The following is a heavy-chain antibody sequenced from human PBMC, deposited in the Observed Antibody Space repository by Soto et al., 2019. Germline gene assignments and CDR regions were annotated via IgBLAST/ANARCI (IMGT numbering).Heavy chain of an antibody. CDR3: ARDRTYYDFWSGSQSPHYYYYGMDV. V-gene: IGHV4-59*01. CDR2: IYYSGST. CDR1: GGSISSYY. D-gene: IGHD3-3*01. Sequence: ASETLSLTCTVSGGSISSYYWSWIRQPPGRGLEWIGHIYYSGSTNYNPSLKSRVTISVDTSKNQFSLKLSSVTAADTAVYYCARDRTYYDFWSGSQSPHYYYYGMDVWGQGTTVTVSS. J-gene: IGHJ6*02.